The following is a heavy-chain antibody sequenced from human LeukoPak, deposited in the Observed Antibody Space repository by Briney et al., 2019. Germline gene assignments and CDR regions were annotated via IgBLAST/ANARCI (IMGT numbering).Heavy chain of an antibody. CDR1: GYTLTELS. D-gene: IGHD3-3*01. CDR3: ATAIVGAAIFGVVIDY. CDR2: FDPEDGET. Sequence: ASVTVSFKVSGYTLTELSMHWVRQAPGKGLEWMGGFDPEDGETIYAQKFQGRVTMTEDTSTDTAYMELSSLRSEDTAVYYCATAIVGAAIFGVVIDYWGQGTLVTVSS. V-gene: IGHV1-24*01. J-gene: IGHJ4*02.